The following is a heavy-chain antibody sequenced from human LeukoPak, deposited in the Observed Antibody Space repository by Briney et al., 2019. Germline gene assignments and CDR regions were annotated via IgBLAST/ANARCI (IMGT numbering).Heavy chain of an antibody. V-gene: IGHV4-34*01. D-gene: IGHD3-10*01. CDR3: ARQRRVRGVHYYMDV. CDR2: INHSGST. Sequence: SETLSLTCAVYGGSFSDYYWSWIRQPPGKGLEWIGEINHSGSTNYNPSLKSRVTISVDTSKNQFSLKLSSVTAADTAVYYCARQRRVRGVHYYMDVWGKGTTVTISS. CDR1: GGSFSDYY. J-gene: IGHJ6*03.